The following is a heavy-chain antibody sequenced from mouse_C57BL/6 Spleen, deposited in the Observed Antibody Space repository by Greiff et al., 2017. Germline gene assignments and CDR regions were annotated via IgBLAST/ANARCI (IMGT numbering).Heavy chain of an antibody. Sequence: QVQLKESGAELVRPGTSVKVSCKASGYAFTNYLIEWVKQRPGQGLEWIGVINPGSGGTNYNEKFKGKATLTADKSSSTAYMQLSSLTSEDSAVYFCARSLITPGEGFAYWGQGTLVTVSA. CDR1: GYAFTNYL. V-gene: IGHV1-54*01. CDR2: INPGSGGT. J-gene: IGHJ3*01. CDR3: ARSLITPGEGFAY. D-gene: IGHD1-1*01.